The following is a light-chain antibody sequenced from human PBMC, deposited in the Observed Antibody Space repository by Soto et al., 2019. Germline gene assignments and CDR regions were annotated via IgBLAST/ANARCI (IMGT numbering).Light chain of an antibody. CDR3: ATWDDSLNVV. CDR2: SDN. Sequence: QSVLTQSPSASGTPGQRVSISCSGSTSNIGTHTVNWYQHVPGTAPPLLIYSDNQRPSAVPGRFSGSKSGTSASLAISGLLSEDEADYYCATWDDSLNVVFGGGTQLTVL. CDR1: TSNIGTHT. V-gene: IGLV1-44*01. J-gene: IGLJ2*01.